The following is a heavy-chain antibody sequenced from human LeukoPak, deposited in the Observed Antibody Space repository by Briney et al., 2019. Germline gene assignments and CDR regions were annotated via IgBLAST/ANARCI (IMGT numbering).Heavy chain of an antibody. V-gene: IGHV4-38-2*01. D-gene: IGHD2-15*01. CDR1: GYSISSGYY. Sequence: SETLSLTCAVSGYSISSGYYWGWIRQPPGKGLEWIGSIYHSGSTYYNPSLKSRVTISVDTSKNQFSLTLSSVTAADTAVYYCARRGSGLVVAATPWFDPWGQGTLVTVSS. J-gene: IGHJ5*02. CDR3: ARRGSGLVVAATPWFDP. CDR2: IYHSGST.